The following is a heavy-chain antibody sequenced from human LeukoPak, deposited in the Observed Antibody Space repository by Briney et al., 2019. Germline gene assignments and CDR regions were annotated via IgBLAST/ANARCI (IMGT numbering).Heavy chain of an antibody. Sequence: SETLSLTCTVSGGSISSGSYYWSWIRQPAGKGLEWIGRIYTSGSTDYNPSLKSRVTISVDTSKKQFSLKLSSVTAADTAVYYCARTYSGSYIFYFDYWGQGTLVTVSS. D-gene: IGHD1-26*01. J-gene: IGHJ4*02. V-gene: IGHV4-61*02. CDR2: IYTSGST. CDR1: GGSISSGSYY. CDR3: ARTYSGSYIFYFDY.